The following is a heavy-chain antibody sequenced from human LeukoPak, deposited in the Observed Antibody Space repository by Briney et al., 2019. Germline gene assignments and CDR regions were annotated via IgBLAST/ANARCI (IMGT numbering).Heavy chain of an antibody. CDR2: IDGNGGST. CDR3: AKRFGEGEFDY. J-gene: IGHJ4*01. D-gene: IGHD3-10*01. V-gene: IGHV3-23*01. CDR1: GFTFSSYA. Sequence: GGSLRLSCAASGFTFSSYAMSWGRQAPGKGLEWVSFIDGNGGSTYYAHYVKGRFTISRDNSKNTLYLQMNSLRADDTAVYYCAKRFGEGEFDYWGHGTLVTVSS.